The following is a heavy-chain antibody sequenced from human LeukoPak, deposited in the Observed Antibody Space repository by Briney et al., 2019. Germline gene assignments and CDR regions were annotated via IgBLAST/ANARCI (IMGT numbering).Heavy chain of an antibody. J-gene: IGHJ2*01. CDR3: ARESGGGVLGYFDL. CDR1: GFPFSVYC. Sequence: GGSLRLSCAASGFPFSVYCMVWVRQAPGKGLEWVGRTRNKANSYTTEYAASVKGRFTISRDDSKKSLYLQMNSLKTEDTAVYYCARESGGGVLGYFDLWGRGTLVSVSS. V-gene: IGHV3-72*01. D-gene: IGHD3-10*01. CDR2: TRNKANSYTT.